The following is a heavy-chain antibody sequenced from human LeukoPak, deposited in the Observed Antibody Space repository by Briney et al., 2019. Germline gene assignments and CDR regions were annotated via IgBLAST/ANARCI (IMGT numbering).Heavy chain of an antibody. J-gene: IGHJ6*03. CDR3: ASEGDSNYPYYYYYMDV. CDR2: ISSNGGST. D-gene: IGHD4-11*01. CDR1: GFTFSSYA. Sequence: GGSLRLSCAASGFTFSSYAMHWVRQAPGKGLEYVSAISSNGGSTYYANSVKGRFTISRDNSKNTLYLQMGSLRAEDMAVYYCASEGDSNYPYYYYYMDVWGKGTTVTVSS. V-gene: IGHV3-64*01.